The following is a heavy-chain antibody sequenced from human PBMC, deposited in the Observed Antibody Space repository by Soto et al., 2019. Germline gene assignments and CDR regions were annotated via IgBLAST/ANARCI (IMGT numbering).Heavy chain of an antibody. D-gene: IGHD6-19*01. J-gene: IGHJ5*02. CDR3: ARETVAGTDNWFDP. CDR2: IYTSGYT. Sequence: SETLSLTCTVSGGSISTYDWNWIRQPAGKRLEWLGRIYTSGYTKYNPSLKSRVTMSLDTSKRQFSLKLSSVTAADTAVYYCARETVAGTDNWFDPWGQGILVTISS. V-gene: IGHV4-4*07. CDR1: GGSISTYD.